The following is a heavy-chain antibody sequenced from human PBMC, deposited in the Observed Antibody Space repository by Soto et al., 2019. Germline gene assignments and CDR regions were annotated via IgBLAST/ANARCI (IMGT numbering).Heavy chain of an antibody. D-gene: IGHD3-16*01. CDR1: GFTFSSYA. J-gene: IGHJ4*02. Sequence: EVQLLESGGGLVQPGGSLRLSCAASGFTFSSYAMSWVRQAPGKGLEWVSAISGSGGSTYYADSVKGRFTISRDNSKNTLYRQMNSLRAEDTAVYYGAKGFMITFGGVSMPDYWGQGTLVTVSS. CDR3: AKGFMITFGGVSMPDY. CDR2: ISGSGGST. V-gene: IGHV3-23*01.